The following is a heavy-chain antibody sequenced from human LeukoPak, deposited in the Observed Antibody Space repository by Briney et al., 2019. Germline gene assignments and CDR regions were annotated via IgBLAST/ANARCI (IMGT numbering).Heavy chain of an antibody. D-gene: IGHD2-15*01. CDR1: GFTFSSYA. CDR3: AKVLYCSGGSCYSVRVGTEWFDP. CDR2: ISGSGGST. J-gene: IGHJ5*02. Sequence: GGSLRLSCAASGFTFSSYAMSWVRQAPGKGLEWASAISGSGGSTYYADSVKGRFTISRDNSKNTLYLQMNSLRAEDTAVYYCAKVLYCSGGSCYSVRVGTEWFDPWGQGTLVTVSS. V-gene: IGHV3-23*01.